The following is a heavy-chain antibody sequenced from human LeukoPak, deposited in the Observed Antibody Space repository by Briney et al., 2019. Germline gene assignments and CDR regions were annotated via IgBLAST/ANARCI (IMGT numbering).Heavy chain of an antibody. D-gene: IGHD1-7*01. J-gene: IGHJ4*02. V-gene: IGHV3-30*18. CDR1: GFTFSNYS. CDR3: AKVRVVFNWNYAYYFDY. Sequence: GRSLRLSCAASGFTFSNYSMHWVRQAPGKGLEWVAIISYDGSSKYYADSVKGRFTISRDNSKNTLYLQMNSLGPEDTAMYYCAKVRVVFNWNYAYYFDYWGQGTLVTVSS. CDR2: ISYDGSSK.